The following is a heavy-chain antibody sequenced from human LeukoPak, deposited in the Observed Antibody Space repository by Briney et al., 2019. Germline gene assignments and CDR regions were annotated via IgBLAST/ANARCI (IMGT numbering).Heavy chain of an antibody. J-gene: IGHJ4*02. D-gene: IGHD3/OR15-3a*01. CDR2: NSGNT. CDR3: ARQTGSGLFILP. Sequence: SETLSLTCTVSGGSINSTSYYWGWIRQPPGKGLEWIGSNSGNTYYNASLKSQVSISIDTSKNQFSLRLTSVTAADTAVYYCARQTGSGLFILPGGQGTLVTVSS. V-gene: IGHV4-39*01. CDR1: GGSINSTSYY.